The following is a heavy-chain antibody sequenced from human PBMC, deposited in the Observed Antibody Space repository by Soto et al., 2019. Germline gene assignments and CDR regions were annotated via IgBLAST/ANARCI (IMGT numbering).Heavy chain of an antibody. V-gene: IGHV3-48*02. CDR3: ARDCRKPDYYCYGMDV. CDR2: ISSSSSTI. CDR1: GGSISSSS. Sequence: ETLSLTCTVSGGSISSSSYYWGWIRQPPGKGLEWVSYISSSSSTIYYADSVKGRFTISRDNAKNSLYLQMNSLRDEDTAVYYCARDCRKPDYYCYGMDVWGQGTTVTVSS. J-gene: IGHJ6*02.